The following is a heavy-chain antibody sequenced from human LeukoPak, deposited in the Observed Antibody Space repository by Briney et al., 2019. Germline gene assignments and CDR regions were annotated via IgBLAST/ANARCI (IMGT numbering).Heavy chain of an antibody. CDR1: GGSISSYY. D-gene: IGHD3-22*01. Sequence: PSETLSLTCTVSGGSISSYYWSWIRQPPGKGLEWIGYIYYSGSTNYNPSLKSRVTISVDTSKNQFSLKLSSVTAADTAVYYCASRRLVVITQYYYYMDVWGKGTTVTVSS. J-gene: IGHJ6*03. CDR3: ASRRLVVITQYYYYMDV. V-gene: IGHV4-59*01. CDR2: IYYSGST.